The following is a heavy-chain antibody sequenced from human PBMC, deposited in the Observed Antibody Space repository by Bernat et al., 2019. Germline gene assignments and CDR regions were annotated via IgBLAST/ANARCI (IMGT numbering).Heavy chain of an antibody. CDR1: GASISSDW. J-gene: IGHJ4*02. Sequence: QVHLQESGPGVVKPSGTLSLTCAVSGASISSDWWTWVRQPPGEGLQYIGEVFHTGGTNYNPSLKSRVTMSIDKSKNQFSLSLTSVTAADTAVYYCARVACDSSRCNYYFDYWGQGALVTVSS. CDR2: VFHTGGT. V-gene: IGHV4-4*02. CDR3: ARVACDSSRCNYYFDY. D-gene: IGHD3-22*01.